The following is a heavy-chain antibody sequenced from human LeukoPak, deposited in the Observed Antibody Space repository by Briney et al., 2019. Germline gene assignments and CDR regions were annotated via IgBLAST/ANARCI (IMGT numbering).Heavy chain of an antibody. CDR1: GGSFSGYY. V-gene: IGHV4-59*01. D-gene: IGHD2-2*01. J-gene: IGHJ6*02. Sequence: SETLSLTCAVYGGSFSGYYWSWIRQPPGKGLEWIGYIYYSGSTNYNPSLKSRVTISVDTSKDQFSLKLSSVTAADTAVYYCARGPVAIPPYYYYYYGMDVWGQGTTVTVSS. CDR2: IYYSGST. CDR3: ARGPVAIPPYYYYYYGMDV.